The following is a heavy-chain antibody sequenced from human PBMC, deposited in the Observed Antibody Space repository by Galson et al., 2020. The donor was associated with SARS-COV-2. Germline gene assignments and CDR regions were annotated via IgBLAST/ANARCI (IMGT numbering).Heavy chain of an antibody. CDR2: IYYSGST. CDR3: ARVSELGYCSGGSCYYNSYDYMDV. CDR1: GGSISSSSYY. J-gene: IGHJ6*03. V-gene: IGHV4-39*07. Sequence: SETLSLTCTVSGGSISSSSYYWGWIRQPPGKGLEWIGSIYYSGSTYYNPSLKSRVTISVDTSKNQFSLKLSSVTAADTAVYYCARVSELGYCSGGSCYYNSYDYMDVWGKGTSFTVSS. D-gene: IGHD2-15*01.